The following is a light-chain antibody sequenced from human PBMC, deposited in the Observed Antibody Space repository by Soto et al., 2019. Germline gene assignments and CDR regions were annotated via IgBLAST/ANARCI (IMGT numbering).Light chain of an antibody. CDR2: EVS. Sequence: QSALTQPPSASGSPGQSVTISCTGTSSDFGNYNYVSWYQQHPGKAPKLMIFEVSKRPSGVPHRFSGSKSGNTASLTVSGLQPEDEADYYCSSSSGNDLVFGGGTKVTVL. CDR3: SSSSGNDLV. J-gene: IGLJ3*02. CDR1: SSDFGNYNY. V-gene: IGLV2-8*01.